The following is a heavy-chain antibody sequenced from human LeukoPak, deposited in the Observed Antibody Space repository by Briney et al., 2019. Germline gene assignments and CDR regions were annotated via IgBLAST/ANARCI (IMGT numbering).Heavy chain of an antibody. D-gene: IGHD5-18*01. CDR1: GFTFDDYA. V-gene: IGHV3-9*01. Sequence: GRSLRLSCAASGFTFDDYAMHWVRQIPGKGLEWVSSISWNSGRIAYADSVEGRFTISRDSAKNSLFLQMSSLRPEDTAFYFCAKGRSYSYVASFDYWGQGTPVTVSS. CDR2: ISWNSGRI. J-gene: IGHJ4*02. CDR3: AKGRSYSYVASFDY.